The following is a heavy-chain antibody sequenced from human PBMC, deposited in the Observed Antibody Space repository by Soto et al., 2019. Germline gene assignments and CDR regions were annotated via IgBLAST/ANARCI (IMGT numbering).Heavy chain of an antibody. CDR2: INHSGST. Sequence: PSETLSLTCSVYGWSFRGYYWSWIRQPPGKGLEWIGEINHSGSTNYNPSLKSRVTISVDTSKNQFSLKLSSVTAADTAVYYCGVLSGVFGFDPWGQGTLVTVSS. D-gene: IGHD2-2*01. CDR3: GVLSGVFGFDP. J-gene: IGHJ5*02. CDR1: GWSFRGYY. V-gene: IGHV4-34*01.